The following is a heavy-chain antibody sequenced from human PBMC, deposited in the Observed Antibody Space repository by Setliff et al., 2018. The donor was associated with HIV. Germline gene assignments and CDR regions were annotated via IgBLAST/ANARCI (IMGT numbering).Heavy chain of an antibody. CDR2: ISSSSGSYT. D-gene: IGHD6-25*01. Sequence: PGGSLRLSCAASGFIFSKSCMSWVRQAPGKGLEWLSYISSSSGSYTNYADSVKGRFTSSRDNAKNSLYLQMNSLRVEDTAVYYCARGRLGAYFDYWGQGTLVTVSS. CDR3: ARGRLGAYFDY. J-gene: IGHJ4*02. V-gene: IGHV3-11*06. CDR1: GFIFSKSC.